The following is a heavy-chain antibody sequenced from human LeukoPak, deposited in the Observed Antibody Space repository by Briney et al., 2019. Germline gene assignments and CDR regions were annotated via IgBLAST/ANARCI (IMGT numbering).Heavy chain of an antibody. J-gene: IGHJ4*02. CDR3: AKDLSLTTVTTFDY. Sequence: PGGSLRLSCAASGFTFDDHGMSWVRQAPGKGLEWVSAISGSGGSTYYADSVKGRFTISRDNSKNTLYLQMNSLRAEDTAVYYCAKDLSLTTVTTFDYWGQGTLVTVSS. V-gene: IGHV3-23*01. CDR2: ISGSGGST. D-gene: IGHD4-17*01. CDR1: GFTFDDHG.